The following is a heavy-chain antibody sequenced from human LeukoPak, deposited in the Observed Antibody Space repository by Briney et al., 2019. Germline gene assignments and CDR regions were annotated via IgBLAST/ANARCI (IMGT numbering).Heavy chain of an antibody. D-gene: IGHD3-10*01. CDR1: GXXFTXYA. V-gene: IGHV7-4-1*02. CDR2: INTNTGNP. CDR3: ARQRDYYGSGSDFDY. J-gene: IGHJ4*02. Sequence: SCXASGXXFTXYAXNWVRQAPGQGLEWMXWINTNTGNPTYAQGFTGRFVFSLDTSVSTAYLQISSLKAEDTAVYYCARQRDYYGSGSDFDYWGQGTLVTVSS.